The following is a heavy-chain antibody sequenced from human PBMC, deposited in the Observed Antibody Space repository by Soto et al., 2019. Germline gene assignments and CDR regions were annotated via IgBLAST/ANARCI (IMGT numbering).Heavy chain of an antibody. CDR3: AKDQGCSGGSCYFDYYYYYYMDV. V-gene: IGHV3-30*18. J-gene: IGHJ6*03. D-gene: IGHD2-15*01. CDR2: ISYDGSNK. CDR1: GFTFSSYG. Sequence: GGSLRLSCAASGFTFSSYGMHWVRQAPGKGLEWVAVISYDGSNKYYADSVKGRFTISRDNSKNTLYLQMNSLRAEDTAVYYCAKDQGCSGGSCYFDYYYYYYMDVWGKGTTVTVSS.